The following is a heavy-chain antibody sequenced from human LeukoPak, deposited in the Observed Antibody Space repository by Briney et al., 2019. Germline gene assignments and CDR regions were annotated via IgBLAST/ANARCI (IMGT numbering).Heavy chain of an antibody. D-gene: IGHD2-15*01. V-gene: IGHV3-23*01. CDR1: GFTFSSYA. CDR3: AKRPKYCSGGNCYYYFDY. Sequence: GSLRLSCPASGFTFSSYAMSWVRQAPGKGLEWVSAVSDSGGNTYYADSVKGRFTISRDNSKNTLYLQMNSLRAEDTAVYYCAKRPKYCSGGNCYYYFDYWGQGTLVTVSS. CDR2: VSDSGGNT. J-gene: IGHJ4*02.